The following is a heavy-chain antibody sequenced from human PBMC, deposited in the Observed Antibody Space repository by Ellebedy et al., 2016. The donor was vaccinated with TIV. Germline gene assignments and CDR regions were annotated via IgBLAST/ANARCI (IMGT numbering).Heavy chain of an antibody. CDR2: IYYSGSA. D-gene: IGHD2-15*01. V-gene: IGHV4-59*01. CDR3: ARGGFCSGGSCYSEWFDP. CDR1: GGSISNYY. J-gene: IGHJ5*02. Sequence: SETLSLTCTVSGGSISNYYWSWIRQPPGKGLEWIGYIYYSGSANYNPSLKSRVTMSVDMSKNQFSLRLTSVTAADTAVYYCARGGFCSGGSCYSEWFDPWGQGTLVTVSS.